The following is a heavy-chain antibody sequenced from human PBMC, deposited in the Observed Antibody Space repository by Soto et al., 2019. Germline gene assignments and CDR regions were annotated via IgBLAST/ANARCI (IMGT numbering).Heavy chain of an antibody. Sequence: ASVTVSCQASGYTFTSYGISWVRQAPGQGLEWMGWISAYNGNTNYAQKLQGRVTMTTDTSTSTAYMELRSLRSDDTAVYYCARSDTAMVTGAFDIWGQGTMVTVSS. J-gene: IGHJ3*02. CDR1: GYTFTSYG. CDR2: ISAYNGNT. D-gene: IGHD5-18*01. CDR3: ARSDTAMVTGAFDI. V-gene: IGHV1-18*01.